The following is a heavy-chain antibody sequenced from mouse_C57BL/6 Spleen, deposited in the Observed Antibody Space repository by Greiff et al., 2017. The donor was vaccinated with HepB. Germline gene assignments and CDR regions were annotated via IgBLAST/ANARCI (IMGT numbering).Heavy chain of an antibody. CDR1: GYTFTSYW. J-gene: IGHJ3*01. V-gene: IGHV1-55*01. Sequence: QVQLQQPGAELVKPGASVKMSCKASGYTFTSYWITWVKQRPGQGLEWIGDIYPGSGSTNYNEKFKSKATLTVDTSSSTSYMQLSSLTSDDSAVYYCARAFYDGYPFAYWGQGTLVTVAA. D-gene: IGHD2-3*01. CDR3: ARAFYDGYPFAY. CDR2: IYPGSGST.